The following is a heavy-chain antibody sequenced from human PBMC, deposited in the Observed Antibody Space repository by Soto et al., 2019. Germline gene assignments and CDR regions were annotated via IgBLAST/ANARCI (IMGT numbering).Heavy chain of an antibody. V-gene: IGHV3-23*01. CDR1: GFTFSSYA. J-gene: IGHJ4*02. CDR3: AKEGIYYTPFDY. D-gene: IGHD1-26*01. Sequence: EVQLLESGGGLVQPGGSLRLSCAASGFTFSSYAMSWVRQAPGKGLEWVSAISGSGGSTYYAVSVKGRFTISRDNAKNTLYLQMNRLRAEDTAVYSCAKEGIYYTPFDYWGQGPLVTVSS. CDR2: ISGSGGST.